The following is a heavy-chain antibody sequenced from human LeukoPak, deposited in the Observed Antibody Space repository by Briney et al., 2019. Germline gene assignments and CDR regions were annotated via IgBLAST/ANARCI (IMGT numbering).Heavy chain of an antibody. CDR1: GGSFSGYY. Sequence: SETLSLTCAVYGGSFSGYYWSWIRQPPGKGLEWIGEINHSGSTKYNPSLKSRVTISVDTSKNQFSLKLSSVTAADTAVYYCAVTYYNFWSHFDYWGQGTLVTVSS. CDR2: INHSGST. J-gene: IGHJ4*02. V-gene: IGHV4-34*01. CDR3: AVTYYNFWSHFDY. D-gene: IGHD3-3*01.